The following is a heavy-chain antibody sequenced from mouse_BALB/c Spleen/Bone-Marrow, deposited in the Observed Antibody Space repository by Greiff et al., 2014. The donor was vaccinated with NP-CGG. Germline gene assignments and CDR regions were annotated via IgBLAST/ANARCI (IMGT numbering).Heavy chain of an antibody. D-gene: IGHD2-3*01. CDR1: GYTFISYW. CDR2: INPSNGRT. CDR3: ARSDGYYPYYYAMDY. V-gene: IGHV1S81*02. Sequence: QVQLQQSGAELVKPGASVKLSCKASGYTFISYWMHWVKQRPGQGLEWIGEINPSNGRTNYNEKFKSKATLTVDKSSSTAYMQLSSLTSEDSAVYYCARSDGYYPYYYAMDYWGQGTSVTVSS. J-gene: IGHJ4*01.